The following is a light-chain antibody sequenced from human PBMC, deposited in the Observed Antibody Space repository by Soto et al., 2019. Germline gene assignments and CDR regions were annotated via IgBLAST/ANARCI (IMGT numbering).Light chain of an antibody. CDR3: CSYAGSYTFV. Sequence: QSALTQPRSVSGSPGQSVTISCTGTSSNVGGYNYVSWYQQHPGKAPKLILYDLSERPSGVPDRFSGSKSGNTASLTISGRQAEDESDYYCCSYAGSYTFVFGTGTKLTVL. CDR2: DLS. V-gene: IGLV2-11*01. J-gene: IGLJ1*01. CDR1: SSNVGGYNY.